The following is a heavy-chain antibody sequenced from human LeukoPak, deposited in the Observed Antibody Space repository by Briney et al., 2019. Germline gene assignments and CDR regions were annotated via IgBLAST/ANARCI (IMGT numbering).Heavy chain of an antibody. CDR2: MNPNSGNT. Sequence: ASVKVSCKASGYTFTSYDINWVRQATGQGLEWMGWMNPNSGNTGYAQKFQGRVTMTRNTSISTAYMGLSSLRSEDTAVYYCARVGGVAAAGYYYYMDVWGKGTTVTVSS. CDR1: GYTFTSYD. J-gene: IGHJ6*03. V-gene: IGHV1-8*01. CDR3: ARVGGVAAAGYYYYMDV. D-gene: IGHD6-13*01.